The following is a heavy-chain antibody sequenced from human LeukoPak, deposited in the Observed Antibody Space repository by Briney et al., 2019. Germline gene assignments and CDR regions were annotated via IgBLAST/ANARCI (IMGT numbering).Heavy chain of an antibody. V-gene: IGHV3-48*04. D-gene: IGHD2-15*01. CDR1: GFTFSSYS. Sequence: GGSLRLSCVASGFTFSSYSMNWVRQAPGKGLEWVSYISSSGSVRHYADSVKGRFTISRDNAKSSLYLQMNSLRVEDTAVYYCARDFLEDSYWGQGTLVTVSS. CDR2: ISSSGSVR. CDR3: ARDFLEDSY. J-gene: IGHJ4*02.